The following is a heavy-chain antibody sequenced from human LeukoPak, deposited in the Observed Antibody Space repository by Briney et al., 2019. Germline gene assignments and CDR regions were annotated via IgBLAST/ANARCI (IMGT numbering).Heavy chain of an antibody. CDR1: GFTFSSYW. CDR3: ARSPYTSGWYGVGY. CDR2: IKQDGSEK. D-gene: IGHD6-19*01. J-gene: IGHJ4*02. Sequence: PGGSLRLSCAASGFTFSSYWMSWVRLAPGKGLEWVASIKQDGSEKYYVDSVKGRFTISRDNAKNSLYLQLNSLRAEDTAVYYCARSPYTSGWYGVGYWGQGTLVTVSS. V-gene: IGHV3-7*01.